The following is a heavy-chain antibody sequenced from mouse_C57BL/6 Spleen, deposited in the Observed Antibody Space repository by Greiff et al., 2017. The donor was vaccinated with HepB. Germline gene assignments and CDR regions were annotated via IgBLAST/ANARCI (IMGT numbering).Heavy chain of an antibody. D-gene: IGHD2-3*01. CDR3: AIYDGYSYWYFDV. Sequence: QVQLQQPGAELVKPGASVKLSCKASGYTFTSYWMHWVKQRPGQGLEWIGMIHPNSGSTNYNEKFKSKATLTVDKSSSTAYMQLSSLTSEDSAVYYCAIYDGYSYWYFDVWGTGTTVTVSS. V-gene: IGHV1-64*01. CDR1: GYTFTSYW. CDR2: IHPNSGST. J-gene: IGHJ1*03.